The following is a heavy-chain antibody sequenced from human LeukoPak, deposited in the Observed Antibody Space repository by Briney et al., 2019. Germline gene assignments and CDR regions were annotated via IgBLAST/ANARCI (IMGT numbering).Heavy chain of an antibody. CDR3: ARGEYYYDSSGFSYYFDY. D-gene: IGHD3-22*01. CDR2: ISAYNGNT. J-gene: IGHJ4*02. V-gene: IGHV1-18*04. Sequence: GASVKVSCKASGYTFTSYYMHWVRQAPGQGLEWMGWISAYNGNTNYAQKLQGRVTMTTDTSTSTAYMELRSLRSDDTAVYYCARGEYYYDSSGFSYYFDYWGQGTLVTVSS. CDR1: GYTFTSYY.